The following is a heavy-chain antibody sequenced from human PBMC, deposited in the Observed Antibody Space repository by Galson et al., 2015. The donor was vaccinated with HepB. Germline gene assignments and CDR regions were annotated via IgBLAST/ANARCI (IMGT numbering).Heavy chain of an antibody. V-gene: IGHV1-69*02. J-gene: IGHJ6*02. CDR3: ARGKYYYDSSGRPDYYSYGMAV. CDR1: GDTFSSYI. D-gene: IGHD3-22*01. CDR2: IIPILGLA. Sequence: SVKVSCKASGDTFSSYIISWVRQAPGQGLEWMGRIIPILGLANHAQKFQGRVTITADKSTRTAYMELSSLRSEDTAVYYCARGKYYYDSSGRPDYYSYGMAVWGQGTTVTVSS.